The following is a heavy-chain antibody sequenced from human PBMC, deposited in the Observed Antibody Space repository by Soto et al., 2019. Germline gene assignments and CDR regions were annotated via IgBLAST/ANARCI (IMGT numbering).Heavy chain of an antibody. CDR2: ITHSGSA. D-gene: IGHD2-15*01. Sequence: ETLSLTCAVYGGSFSDDFWNGIRQPPGRGLDWSGEITHSGSANYNPSLRSRVTISVDTSKNQFSLKLSSVTAADTAVYYCASGRSQGAYNWFDPWGQGTLVTVSS. CDR3: ASGRSQGAYNWFDP. V-gene: IGHV4-34*01. J-gene: IGHJ5*02. CDR1: GGSFSDDF.